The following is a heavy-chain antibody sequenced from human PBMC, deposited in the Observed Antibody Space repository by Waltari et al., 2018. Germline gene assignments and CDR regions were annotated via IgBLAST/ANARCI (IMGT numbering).Heavy chain of an antibody. D-gene: IGHD6-19*01. J-gene: IGHJ6*02. CDR1: GGSFSGYY. V-gene: IGHV4-34*01. Sequence: QVQLQQWGAGLLKPSETLSLTCVVYGGSFSGYYWSWVRQPPGKGLGWIGEINNSGSTNYNPSLKSRITMSVDTSNQFSLKLSSVTAADTAVYYCARGPPGYSSGWYGLDVWGQGTTVTVSS. CDR2: INNSGST. CDR3: ARGPPGYSSGWYGLDV.